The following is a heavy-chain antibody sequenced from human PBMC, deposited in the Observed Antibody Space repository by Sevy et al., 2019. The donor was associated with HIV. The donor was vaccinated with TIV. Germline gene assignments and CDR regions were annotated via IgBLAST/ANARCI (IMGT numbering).Heavy chain of an antibody. CDR2: ISYDGSNK. Sequence: GGSLRLSCAASGFTFSSYAMHWVRQAPGKGLEWVAVISYDGSNKYYADSVKGRFTISRDNSKNTLYLKMNSLRAEDTAVYYCARERDSGFSDYWGQGTLVTVSS. D-gene: IGHD3-22*01. V-gene: IGHV3-30-3*01. CDR3: ARERDSGFSDY. J-gene: IGHJ4*02. CDR1: GFTFSSYA.